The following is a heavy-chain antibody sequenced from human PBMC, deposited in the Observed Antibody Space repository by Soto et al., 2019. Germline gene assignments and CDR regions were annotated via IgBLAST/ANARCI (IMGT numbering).Heavy chain of an antibody. Sequence: GGSLRLSCAASGFTFSTNVVHWVRQAPGKGLEWVAVISPDGGIKGYADSVRGRFTISRDNAKSTLFLQMDSLRPEDTAIYYCAKDLIPGAPDYFDHWGQGTLVTVSS. J-gene: IGHJ4*02. CDR2: ISPDGGIK. CDR3: AKDLIPGAPDYFDH. CDR1: GFTFSTNV. D-gene: IGHD3-10*01. V-gene: IGHV3-30-3*02.